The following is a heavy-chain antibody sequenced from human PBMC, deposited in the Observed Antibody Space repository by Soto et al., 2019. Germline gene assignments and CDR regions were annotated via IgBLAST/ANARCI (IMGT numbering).Heavy chain of an antibody. D-gene: IGHD1-1*01. Sequence: QVQLQESGPGLVKPSETLSLTCTVSGGSVSSGSYYWSWIRQPPGKRLEWIGYIYYSGSTNYNPSLKSRVTISVDTSKNQFSLKLSSVTAADTAVYYFARNGGYESWSDPWGQGTLVTVSS. CDR3: ARNGGYESWSDP. J-gene: IGHJ5*02. CDR1: GGSVSSGSYY. V-gene: IGHV4-61*01. CDR2: IYYSGST.